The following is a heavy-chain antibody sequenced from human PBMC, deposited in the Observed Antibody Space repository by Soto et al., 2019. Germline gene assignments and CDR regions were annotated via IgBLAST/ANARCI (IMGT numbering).Heavy chain of an antibody. CDR2: IYKTGET. Sequence: SEILSLTCDVSGDFSGSGDYCWTWIRKPPGKGLEYIGYIYKTGETYYNPSLKRRPFISLDTSKSRFFLRLTSVTAADTAMYYCARSLSSSSGYFDPRGQGTLVTSPQ. V-gene: IGHV4-30-4*01. D-gene: IGHD6-6*01. CDR1: GDFSGSGDYC. CDR3: ARSLSSSSGYFDP. J-gene: IGHJ5*02.